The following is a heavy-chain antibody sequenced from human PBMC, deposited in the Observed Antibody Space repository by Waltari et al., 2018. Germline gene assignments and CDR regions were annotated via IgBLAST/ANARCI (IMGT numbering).Heavy chain of an antibody. D-gene: IGHD3-10*01. J-gene: IGHJ4*02. V-gene: IGHV3-49*04. Sequence: EVQVVESGGGLVQPGRSLRLSCTVSGFTFGDYGLTWVRQAPEEGLGGIRCIRSGGTAEYAASVKGRLTISRDDSRSTAYLQLNSLETEDTAVYYCTRAYYYDSTTYYRNYFDLWGQGTLVTVSS. CDR2: IRSGGTA. CDR1: GFTFGDYG. CDR3: TRAYYYDSTTYYRNYFDL.